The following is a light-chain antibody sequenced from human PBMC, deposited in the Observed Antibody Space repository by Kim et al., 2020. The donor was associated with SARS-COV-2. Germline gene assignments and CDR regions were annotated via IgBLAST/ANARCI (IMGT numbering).Light chain of an antibody. CDR1: F. Sequence: FLAWYQQVPGTAPKLLIYNNDKRPSGIPDRFSVSKSGASATLAITGLQTGDEAEYFCGTWDSTLKIGVFGGGTQLTVL. J-gene: IGLJ3*02. V-gene: IGLV1-51*01. CDR2: NND. CDR3: GTWDSTLKIGV.